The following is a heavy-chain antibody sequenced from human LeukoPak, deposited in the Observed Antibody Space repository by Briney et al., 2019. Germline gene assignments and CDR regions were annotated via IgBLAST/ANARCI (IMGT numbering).Heavy chain of an antibody. CDR3: ARALSIFGVVKYYFDY. Sequence: GGSLRLSCAASGFTFSSYSMNWVRQAPGKGLEWVSSISSSSSYIYYADSVKGRFTISRDNAKSSLYLQMNSLRAEDTAVYYCARALSIFGVVKYYFDYWGQVTLVTVSS. J-gene: IGHJ4*02. V-gene: IGHV3-21*01. CDR1: GFTFSSYS. CDR2: ISSSSSYI. D-gene: IGHD3-3*01.